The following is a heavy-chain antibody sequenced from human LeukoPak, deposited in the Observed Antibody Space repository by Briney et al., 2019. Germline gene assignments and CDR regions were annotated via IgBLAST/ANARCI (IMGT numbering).Heavy chain of an antibody. V-gene: IGHV3-15*04. CDR2: TVSEIDGGTT. J-gene: IGHJ6*02. CDR1: GFTFNYTW. Sequence: GGSLRLSCAASGFTFNYTWMSWVRQVPGKGLEWVGQTVSEIDGGTTDYAKHVKGRFTISRDDSKSTLYLQMNSLKIEYTAVYYCTTDEDWNYARKDVWGQGATVIVSS. D-gene: IGHD1-7*01. CDR3: TTDEDWNYARKDV.